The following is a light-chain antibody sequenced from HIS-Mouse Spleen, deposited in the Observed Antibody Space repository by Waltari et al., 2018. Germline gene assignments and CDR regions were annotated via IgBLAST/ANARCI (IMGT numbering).Light chain of an antibody. CDR3: QTWGTRV. CDR2: LNSDGSH. Sequence: QLVLTQSPSASASLGASVKLTCTLSSGHSRYAIAWHQQQPEKGPRYLMKLNSDGSHSKGDGIPDRFSGSSSGAERYLTISSLQSEDEADYYCQTWGTRVFGGGTKLTVL. CDR1: SGHSRYA. J-gene: IGLJ2*01. V-gene: IGLV4-69*01.